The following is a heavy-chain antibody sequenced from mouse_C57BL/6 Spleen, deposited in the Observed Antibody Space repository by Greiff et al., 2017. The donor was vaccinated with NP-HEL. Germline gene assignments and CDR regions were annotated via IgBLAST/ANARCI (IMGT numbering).Heavy chain of an antibody. CDR1: GYTFTSYG. V-gene: IGHV1-81*01. J-gene: IGHJ2*01. CDR2: IYPRSGNT. D-gene: IGHD2-14*01. CDR3: ARLQVEVDY. Sequence: VKLVESGAELARPGASVKLSCKASGYTFTSYGISWVKQRTGQGLEWIGEIYPRSGNTYYNEKFKGKATLTADKSSSTAYMELRSLTSEDSAVYFCARLQVEVDYWGQGTTLTVSS.